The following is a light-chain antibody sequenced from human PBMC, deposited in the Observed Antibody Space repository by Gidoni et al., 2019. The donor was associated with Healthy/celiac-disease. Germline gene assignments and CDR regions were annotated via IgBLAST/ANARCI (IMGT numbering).Light chain of an antibody. Sequence: EIVLTQSPGTLSLSPGERATLSCRASQSVSSSYLAWYQQKPGQAPRLLIYGASSRATGIPDRFSGSGSGTDFTLTISRLEPEDFAVYYCQQYGSSTGWTFXXXTKVEIK. CDR1: QSVSSSY. CDR3: QQYGSSTGWT. J-gene: IGKJ1*01. V-gene: IGKV3-20*01. CDR2: GAS.